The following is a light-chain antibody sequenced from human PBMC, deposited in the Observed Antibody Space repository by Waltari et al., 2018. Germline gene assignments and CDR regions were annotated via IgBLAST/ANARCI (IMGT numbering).Light chain of an antibody. Sequence: QSVLPQPPSASGTPGQRVTISCSGRSSDLGSNAVNWYQQLPGTAPKLLIYSSTQRPSGVPDRFAGSKSGTSASLAISGLQSEDEADYHCAAWDDSLNGVVFGGGTKLTVL. CDR2: SST. CDR3: AAWDDSLNGVV. CDR1: SSDLGSNA. J-gene: IGLJ2*01. V-gene: IGLV1-44*01.